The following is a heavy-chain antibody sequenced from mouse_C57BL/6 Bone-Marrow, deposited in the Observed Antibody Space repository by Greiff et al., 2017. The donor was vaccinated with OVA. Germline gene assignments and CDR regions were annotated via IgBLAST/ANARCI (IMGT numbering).Heavy chain of an antibody. CDR1: GYTFTSYA. D-gene: IGHD2-5*01. CDR2: LYPRDGST. CDR3: ARDYSNYLPWFAY. Sequence: QVQLKQSGPELVKPGASVKLSCKASGYTFTSYAINWVKQRPGQGLEWIGWLYPRDGSTKYNEKFKGKATLTVDTSSSTAYMELHSLTSEDSAVYFCARDYSNYLPWFAYWGQGTLVTVSA. V-gene: IGHV1-85*01. J-gene: IGHJ3*01.